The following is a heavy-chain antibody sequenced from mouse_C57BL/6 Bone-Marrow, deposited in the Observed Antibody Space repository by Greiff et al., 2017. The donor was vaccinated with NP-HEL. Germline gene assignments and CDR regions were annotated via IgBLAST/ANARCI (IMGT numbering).Heavy chain of an antibody. CDR2: IYPGDGDP. CDR3: AILLLY. D-gene: IGHD1-1*01. V-gene: IGHV1-82*01. J-gene: IGHJ3*01. CDR1: GYAFSSSW. Sequence: VKLMESGPELVKPGASVKISCKASGYAFSSSWMNWVKQRPGKGLEWIGRIYPGDGDPNYNGKFKGKATLTADKSSSTAYMQLSSLTSEDSAVYFCAILLLYWGQGTLVTVSA.